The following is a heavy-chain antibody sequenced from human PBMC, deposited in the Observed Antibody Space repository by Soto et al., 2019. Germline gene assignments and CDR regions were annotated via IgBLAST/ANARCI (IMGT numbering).Heavy chain of an antibody. CDR3: ARDSGTMVRGVLSTTNWFDP. CDR1: GGSISSGGYY. CDR2: IYYSGST. D-gene: IGHD3-10*01. V-gene: IGHV4-31*03. Sequence: SETLSLTCTVSGGSISSGGYYWSWIRQHPGKGLEWIGYIYYSGSTYYNPSLKSRVTISVDTSKNQFSLKLSSVTAADTAVYYCARDSGTMVRGVLSTTNWFDPWGQGTLVTVSS. J-gene: IGHJ5*02.